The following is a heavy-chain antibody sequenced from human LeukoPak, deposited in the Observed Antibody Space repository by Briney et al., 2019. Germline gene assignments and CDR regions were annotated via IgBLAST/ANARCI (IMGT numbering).Heavy chain of an antibody. CDR1: GFTFSSYS. V-gene: IGHV3-21*01. CDR3: ARDNIVVVPAAIRTDYYYYYGMDV. D-gene: IGHD2-2*02. CDR2: ISSSSSYI. J-gene: IGHJ6*02. Sequence: GGSLRLSCAASGFTFSSYSMNWVRQAPGKGLEWVSSISSSSSYIYYADSVKGRFTISRDNAKNSLYLQMNSLRAEDTAVYYCARDNIVVVPAAIRTDYYYYYGMDVWGQGTTVTVS.